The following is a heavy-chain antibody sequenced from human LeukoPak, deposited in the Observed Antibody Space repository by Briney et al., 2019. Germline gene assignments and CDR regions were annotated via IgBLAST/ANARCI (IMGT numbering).Heavy chain of an antibody. V-gene: IGHV3-30*03. CDR1: GFTFSSYG. CDR2: ISYDGSNK. Sequence: PGRSLRLSCAASGFTFSSYGMHWVRQAPGKGLEWVAVISYDGSNKYYADSVKGRFTISRDNSKNTLYLQMNSLRAEDTAVYYCARDHSSSRDYYYYYMDVWGKGTTVTVSS. CDR3: ARDHSSSRDYYYYYMDV. J-gene: IGHJ6*03. D-gene: IGHD6-6*01.